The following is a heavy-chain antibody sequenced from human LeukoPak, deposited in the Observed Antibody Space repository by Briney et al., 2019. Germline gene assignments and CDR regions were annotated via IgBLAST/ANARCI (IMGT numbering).Heavy chain of an antibody. V-gene: IGHV3-23*01. CDR2: ISDSGGST. J-gene: IGHJ4*02. Sequence: GGSLRLSCAASGFTFRSHAMSWVRQASGKGLEWVSVISDSGGSTYYADSVKGRFTISRDNSKNTLYLRMNSLRAEDTAVYYCATPNRGYGGIFDYWGQGTLVTVSS. CDR1: GFTFRSHA. D-gene: IGHD6-25*01. CDR3: ATPNRGYGGIFDY.